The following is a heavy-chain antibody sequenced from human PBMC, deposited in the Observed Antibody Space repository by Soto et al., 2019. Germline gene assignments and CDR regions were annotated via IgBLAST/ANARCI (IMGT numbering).Heavy chain of an antibody. CDR2: IDPSDSYT. D-gene: IGHD3-9*01. CDR3: ASGRNDILPGYSAY. CDR1: GGSFTSYW. Sequence: GEAVKISGKGCGGSFTSYWISWVRQMPGKGLEWMGRIDPSDSYTNYSPSFQGHVTISADKSISTAYLQWSSLKASDTAMYYCASGRNDILPGYSAYWRQGTLVPVSS. V-gene: IGHV5-10-1*01. J-gene: IGHJ4*02.